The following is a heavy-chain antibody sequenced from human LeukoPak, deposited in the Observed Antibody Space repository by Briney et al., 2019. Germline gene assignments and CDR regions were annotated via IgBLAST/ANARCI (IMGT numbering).Heavy chain of an antibody. CDR2: ISSSSSYI. D-gene: IGHD2-21*02. CDR3: ARDRRCGGDCSTFDY. CDR1: GFTFSSYS. Sequence: GGSLRLSCAASGFTFSSYSMNWVRQAPGKGLEWVSSISSSSSYIYYADSVKGRFTISRDNAENSLYLQMNSLRAEDTAVYYCARDRRCGGDCSTFDYWGQGTLVTVSS. V-gene: IGHV3-21*01. J-gene: IGHJ4*02.